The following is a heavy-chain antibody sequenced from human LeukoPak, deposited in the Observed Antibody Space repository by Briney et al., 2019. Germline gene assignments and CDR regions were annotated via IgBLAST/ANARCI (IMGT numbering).Heavy chain of an antibody. J-gene: IGHJ4*02. Sequence: GGSLRLSCAAAGFTFTSYSMNWVRQAPGRGLEWVSSISGDSIYIYYADSVRGRFTVSRDNAKSSLFLQMNSLRAEDTAVYYCAKVDTYDYVWGSYRYNGYWGQGTLVTVSS. V-gene: IGHV3-21*04. D-gene: IGHD3-16*02. CDR2: ISGDSIYI. CDR1: GFTFTSYS. CDR3: AKVDTYDYVWGSYRYNGY.